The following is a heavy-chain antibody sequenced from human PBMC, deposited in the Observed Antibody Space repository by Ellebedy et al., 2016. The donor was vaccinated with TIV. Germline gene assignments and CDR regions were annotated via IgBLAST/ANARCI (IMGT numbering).Heavy chain of an antibody. J-gene: IGHJ4*02. CDR2: VNGGGVST. CDR3: TRTQTSYYFDY. CDR1: GFTFSSSW. V-gene: IGHV3-74*01. Sequence: PGGSLRLSCEASGFTFSSSWMPRVRYAPGKGLVWVARVNGGGVSTSYSDSVKGRFTISRDNAKKTLYLQMNSLRAEDTAVYYCTRTQTSYYFDYWGKGALVTVSS.